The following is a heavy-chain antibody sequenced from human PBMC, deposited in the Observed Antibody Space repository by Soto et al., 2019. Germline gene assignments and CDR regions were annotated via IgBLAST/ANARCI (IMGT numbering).Heavy chain of an antibody. Sequence: QSGGSLRLSCAASGFTFSSYWMHWVRQAPGKGLVWVARIHDDGSITNYADSVKGRFTISRDNAKNTLYLQMNSLRAEDTAVYYCRRVPAAAAGIGIDHWGQGILVTVSS. CDR1: GFTFSSYW. J-gene: IGHJ4*02. CDR3: RRVPAAAAGIGIDH. V-gene: IGHV3-74*01. CDR2: IHDDGSIT. D-gene: IGHD6-13*01.